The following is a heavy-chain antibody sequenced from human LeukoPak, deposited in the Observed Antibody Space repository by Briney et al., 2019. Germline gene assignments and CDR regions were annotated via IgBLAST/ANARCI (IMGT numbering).Heavy chain of an antibody. D-gene: IGHD6-6*01. V-gene: IGHV1-46*01. CDR1: GYTFTSYY. CDR3: ARDGPIAARLYYFDC. Sequence: ASVKVSCKASGYTFTSYYMHWVRQAPGQGLEWMGIINPSGGSTSYAQKFQGRVTMTRDTSTSTVYMELSSLRSEDTAVYYCARDGPIAARLYYFDCWGKRTLVTVSS. CDR2: INPSGGST. J-gene: IGHJ4*02.